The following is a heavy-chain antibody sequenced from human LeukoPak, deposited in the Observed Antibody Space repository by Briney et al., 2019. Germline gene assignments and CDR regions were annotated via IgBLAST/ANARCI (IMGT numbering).Heavy chain of an antibody. V-gene: IGHV3-23*01. J-gene: IGHJ4*02. CDR3: AKALLTTATTTAGDY. CDR2: ISGSGGGT. CDR1: GFTFSSYA. Sequence: GGSLRLSCAASGFTFSSYAMSWVRQAPGKGLEWVSVISGSGGGTYYADSVKGRFTISRDNSKNTLYLQMNSLRAEDTAVYYCAKALLTTATTTAGDYWGQGTLVTVSS. D-gene: IGHD4-17*01.